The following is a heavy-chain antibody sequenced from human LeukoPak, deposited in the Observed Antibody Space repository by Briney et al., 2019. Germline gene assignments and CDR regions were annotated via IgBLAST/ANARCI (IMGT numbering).Heavy chain of an antibody. CDR2: INHSGST. J-gene: IGHJ4*02. Sequence: SETLSLTCAVYGGSFSGYYWSWIRQPPGKGLEWIGEINHSGSTNYNPSLKSRVTISVDTSKNQFSLKLSSVTAADTAVYYCAATTIAARPLGPGPIDYWGQGTLVTVSS. CDR1: GGSFSGYY. V-gene: IGHV4-34*01. CDR3: AATTIAARPLGPGPIDY. D-gene: IGHD6-6*01.